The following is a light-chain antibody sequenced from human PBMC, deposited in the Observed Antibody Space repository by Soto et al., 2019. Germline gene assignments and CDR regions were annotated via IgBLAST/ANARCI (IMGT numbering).Light chain of an antibody. CDR1: QSVSSSY. CDR2: GAS. CDR3: QQYGSSPWT. J-gene: IGKJ1*01. Sequence: EIVLTQSPGTLSLSPGERATLSCRASQSVSSSYLAWYQQKPRQAPRLLIYGASSRATGITDRFSGSGSGTDFTLTISRLEPEDFAVYYCQQYGSSPWTFGQGTKVEIK. V-gene: IGKV3-20*01.